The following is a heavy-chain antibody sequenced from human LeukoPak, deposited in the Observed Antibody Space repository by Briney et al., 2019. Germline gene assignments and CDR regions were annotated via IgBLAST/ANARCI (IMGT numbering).Heavy chain of an antibody. D-gene: IGHD3-22*01. CDR3: AKSLSYYYDSSVDY. J-gene: IGHJ4*02. V-gene: IGHV3-9*01. CDR1: GFTFTTYW. Sequence: GGSLRLSCEASGFTFTTYWMSWVRQAPGKGLEWVSGISWNSGSIGYADSVKGRFTISRDNAKNSLYLQMNSLRAEDTALYYCAKSLSYYYDSSVDYWGQGTLVTVSS. CDR2: ISWNSGSI.